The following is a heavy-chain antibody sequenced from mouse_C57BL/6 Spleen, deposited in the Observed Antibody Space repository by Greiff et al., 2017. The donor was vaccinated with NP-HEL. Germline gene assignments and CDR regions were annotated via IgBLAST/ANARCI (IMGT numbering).Heavy chain of an antibody. CDR1: GYTFTSYW. D-gene: IGHD2-4*01. V-gene: IGHV1-64*01. J-gene: IGHJ4*01. CDR3: ARWEYDYDDYYAMDY. CDR2: IHPNSGST. Sequence: QVQLKQPGAELVKPGASVKLSCKASGYTFTSYWMHWVKQRPGQGLEWIGMIHPNSGSTNYNEKFKSKATLTVDKSSSTAYMQLSSLTSEDSAVYYCARWEYDYDDYYAMDYWGQGTSVTVSS.